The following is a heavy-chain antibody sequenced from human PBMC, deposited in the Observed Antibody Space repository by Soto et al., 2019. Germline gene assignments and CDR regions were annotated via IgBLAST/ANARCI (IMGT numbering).Heavy chain of an antibody. V-gene: IGHV1-3*01. D-gene: IGHD2-21*01. Sequence: ASVKVSCKTSGYTFNKYPIHWVRQAPGQGLEWMGWINPGNGDTGFSQKFQDRVTITRDTSASTAYMELSSLRSEDTAVYYCARSFVTGRLMWFSDPWGPGTLVTGSS. CDR2: INPGNGDT. CDR3: ARSFVTGRLMWFSDP. CDR1: GYTFNKYP. J-gene: IGHJ5*02.